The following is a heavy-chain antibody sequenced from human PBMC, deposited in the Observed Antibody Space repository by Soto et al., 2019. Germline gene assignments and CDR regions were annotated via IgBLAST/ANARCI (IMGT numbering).Heavy chain of an antibody. CDR1: GGSISSSSYY. CDR3: ARLAYGDYEGY. D-gene: IGHD4-17*01. CDR2: IYYSGST. V-gene: IGHV4-39*01. J-gene: IGHJ4*02. Sequence: SETLSLTCTVSGGSISSSSYYWGWIRQPPGKGLEWIGSIYYSGSTYYNPSLKSRVTISVDTSKNQFSLKLSSVTAADTAVYYCARLAYGDYEGYWGQGTLVTVSS.